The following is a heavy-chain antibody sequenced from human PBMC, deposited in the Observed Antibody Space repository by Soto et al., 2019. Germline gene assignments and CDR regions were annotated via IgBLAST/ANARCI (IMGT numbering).Heavy chain of an antibody. CDR2: IIPIFGTA. V-gene: IGHV1-69*13. D-gene: IGHD3-9*01. J-gene: IGHJ5*02. CDR3: ARDASYDILTGSGYNWFDP. Sequence: GASVKVSCKASGGTFSSYAISWVRQAPGQGREWVGGIIPIFGTANYAQKFQGRVTITADESTSTAYMELSSLRSEDTAVYYCARDASYDILTGSGYNWFDPWGQGXLVTVPS. CDR1: GGTFSSYA.